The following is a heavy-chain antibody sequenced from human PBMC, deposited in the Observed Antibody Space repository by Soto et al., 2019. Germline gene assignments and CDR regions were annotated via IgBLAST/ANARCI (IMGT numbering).Heavy chain of an antibody. CDR2: IYYSGST. CDR3: ARDLRAWYYYDSSGYYYNAFDI. J-gene: IGHJ3*02. D-gene: IGHD3-22*01. CDR1: GGSVSSGNYY. V-gene: IGHV4-61*01. Sequence: SETLSLTCTVSGGSVSSGNYYWSWIRQPPGKGLEWIGYIYYSGSTNYNPSLKSRVTISVDTSKNQFSLKLSSVTAADTAVYYCARDLRAWYYYDSSGYYYNAFDIWGQGTMVTVSS.